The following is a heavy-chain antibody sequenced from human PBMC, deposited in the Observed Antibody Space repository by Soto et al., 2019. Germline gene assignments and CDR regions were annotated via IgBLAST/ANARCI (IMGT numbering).Heavy chain of an antibody. J-gene: IGHJ4*02. CDR1: GGSFSGYY. CDR2: INHSGST. D-gene: IGHD6-19*01. Sequence: SETLSLTCAVYGGSFSGYYWSWIRQPPGKGLEWIGEINHSGSTNYNPSLKSRVTISVDTSKNQFSLKLSSVTAADTAVYYCARSSSGWYSSYWGQGTLVTVSS. CDR3: ARSSSGWYSSY. V-gene: IGHV4-34*01.